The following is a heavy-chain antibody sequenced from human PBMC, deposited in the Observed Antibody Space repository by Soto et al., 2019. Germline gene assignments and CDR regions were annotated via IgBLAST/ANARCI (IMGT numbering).Heavy chain of an antibody. V-gene: IGHV4-39*01. J-gene: IGHJ6*02. CDR1: GGYITSNGYY. CDR2: ISYSEST. Sequence: QLQLQESGPGRVKPSETLSLTCAVSGGYITSNGYYWGWIRQTPGKGLEWVGTISYSESTYYNPSLESRVTISVDTSKNQFSLRLNSVTAADTAVYYCASRRALSYRAYAMDVWGQGTTVTVSS. D-gene: IGHD3-16*02. CDR3: ASRRALSYRAYAMDV.